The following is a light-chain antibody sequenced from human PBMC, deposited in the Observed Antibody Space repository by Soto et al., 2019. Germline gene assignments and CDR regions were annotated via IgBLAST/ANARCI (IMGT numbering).Light chain of an antibody. Sequence: EILLAQSPGTLSLSTGERATLSCRASQSVSSTYLAWYQQKPGQAHRLLIYGTSSRATGIPDRFSGSGSGTDFTLTISRLEPEDLAVYYCQQYGTSPQTFGQGTRWIS. CDR3: QQYGTSPQT. CDR1: QSVSSTY. CDR2: GTS. V-gene: IGKV3-20*01. J-gene: IGKJ1*01.